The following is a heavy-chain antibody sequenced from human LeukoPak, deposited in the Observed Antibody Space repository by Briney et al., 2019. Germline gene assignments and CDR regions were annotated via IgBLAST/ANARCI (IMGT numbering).Heavy chain of an antibody. CDR2: IYCSGST. V-gene: IGHV4-59*01. CDR1: GGSISSYY. Sequence: SETLSLTCTVSGGSISSYYWSWIRQPPGKGLEWIGYIYCSGSTNCNPSLKSRVTISVDTPKNQFSLKLSSVTAADTAVYYCARDTPEYYYGSGTPLGAFDIWGQGTMVTVSS. J-gene: IGHJ3*02. CDR3: ARDTPEYYYGSGTPLGAFDI. D-gene: IGHD3-10*01.